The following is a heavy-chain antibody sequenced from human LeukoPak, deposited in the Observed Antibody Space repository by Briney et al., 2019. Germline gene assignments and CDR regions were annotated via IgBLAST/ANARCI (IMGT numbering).Heavy chain of an antibody. V-gene: IGHV1-18*01. D-gene: IGHD2-2*01. Sequence: GASVKVSCKASGYAFDYYGITWVRQAPGQGLEWVGWISLNNGNTHYTKYAQKFQGRVTLTADTSTATAYMELRGLRSDDTAVYYCARDGDIVVVPAAKSGRGVMLYWGQGTLVTVSS. J-gene: IGHJ4*02. CDR2: ISLNNGNT. CDR1: GYAFDYYG. CDR3: ARDGDIVVVPAAKSGRGVMLY.